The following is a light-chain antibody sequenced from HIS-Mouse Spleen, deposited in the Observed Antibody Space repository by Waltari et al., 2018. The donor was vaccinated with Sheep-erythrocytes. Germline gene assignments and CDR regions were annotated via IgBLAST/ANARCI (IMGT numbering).Light chain of an antibody. Sequence: DIQMTQSPSSLSASVGDRVTITCRASQSISSYLNWYQQKPGQPPKLLIYWASTRESGVPDRFSGSGSGTDFTLTISSLQAEDVAVYYCQQYYSTLTFGGGTKVEIK. CDR1: QSISSY. V-gene: IGKV4-1*01. J-gene: IGKJ4*01. CDR2: WAS. CDR3: QQYYSTLT.